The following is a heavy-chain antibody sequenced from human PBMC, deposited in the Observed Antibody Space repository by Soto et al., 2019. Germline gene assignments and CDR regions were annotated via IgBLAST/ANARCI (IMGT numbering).Heavy chain of an antibody. V-gene: IGHV5-10-1*01. CDR1: GYSFTSYW. CDR2: IDPSDSYT. CDR3: AGPYYYGSGSTRSYYYGMDV. J-gene: IGHJ6*02. D-gene: IGHD3-10*01. Sequence: GESLKISCKDSGYSFTSYWISWVRQMPGKGLEWMGRIDPSDSYTNYSPSFQGHVTISADKSISTAYLQWSSLKASDTAMYYCAGPYYYGSGSTRSYYYGMDVWGQGTTVTVSS.